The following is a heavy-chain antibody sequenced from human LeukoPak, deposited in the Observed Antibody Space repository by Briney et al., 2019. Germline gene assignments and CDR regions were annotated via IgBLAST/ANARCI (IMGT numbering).Heavy chain of an antibody. CDR1: GGSISSSSYY. CDR3: VREYSRSVVAGSRPDL. J-gene: IGHJ4*02. V-gene: IGHV4-39*02. Sequence: SETLALTCRVSGGSISSSSYYWGWIRQSPGKGLEWIGSMYYRGTTYDNSSLKSRVTLSIDTSKNQFSLKLTSVTAADTGVYYCVREYSRSVVAGSRPDLWGQGLLVTVSS. D-gene: IGHD2-21*01. CDR2: MYYRGTT.